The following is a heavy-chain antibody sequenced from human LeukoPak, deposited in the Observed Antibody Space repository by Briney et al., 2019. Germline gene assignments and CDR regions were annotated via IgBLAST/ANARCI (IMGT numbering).Heavy chain of an antibody. CDR1: GYTFTGYY. Sequence: GASVKVSCKASGYTFTGYYMHWVRQAPGQGLEWMGWINPNSGGTNYAQKFQGRVTMTRDTSISTAYMELSRLRSDDTAVYYCARAEIVVVTANPYYYYYYMDVWGKGTTVTISS. J-gene: IGHJ6*03. D-gene: IGHD2-21*02. CDR2: INPNSGGT. V-gene: IGHV1-2*02. CDR3: ARAEIVVVTANPYYYYYYMDV.